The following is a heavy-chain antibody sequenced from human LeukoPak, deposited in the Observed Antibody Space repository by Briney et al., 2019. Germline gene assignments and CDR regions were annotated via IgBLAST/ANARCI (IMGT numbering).Heavy chain of an antibody. V-gene: IGHV3-30*02. D-gene: IGHD3-9*01. Sequence: GGSLRLSCAASGFTFSSYGMHWVRQAPGKGLEWVAFIRYDGSNKYYADSVKGRFTISRDNSKNTLYLQMNSLRAKDTAVYYCAKAPYYDILTGLDYWGQGTLVTVSS. CDR1: GFTFSSYG. J-gene: IGHJ4*02. CDR3: AKAPYYDILTGLDY. CDR2: IRYDGSNK.